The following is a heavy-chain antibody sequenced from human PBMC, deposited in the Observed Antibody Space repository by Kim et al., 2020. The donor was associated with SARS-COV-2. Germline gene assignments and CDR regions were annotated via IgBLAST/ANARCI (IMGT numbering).Heavy chain of an antibody. CDR1: GGSFSGYY. CDR2: INHSGST. D-gene: IGHD6-13*01. J-gene: IGHJ6*02. CDR3: ARDTLPFRSSSWYGGETTRGYGMDV. Sequence: SETLSLTCAVYGGSFSGYYWSWIRQPPGKGLEWIGEINHSGSTNYNPSLKSRVTISVDTSKNQFSLKLSSVTAADTAVYYCARDTLPFRSSSWYGGETTRGYGMDVWGQGTTVTVSS. V-gene: IGHV4-34*01.